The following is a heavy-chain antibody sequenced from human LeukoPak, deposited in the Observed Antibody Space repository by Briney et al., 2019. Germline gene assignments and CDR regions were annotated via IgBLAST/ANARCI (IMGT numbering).Heavy chain of an antibody. V-gene: IGHV1-18*01. CDR3: ARGLEKLELGQGIFDY. J-gene: IGHJ4*02. D-gene: IGHD1-7*01. CDR1: GYTFTSYG. Sequence: GASVKVSCKASGYTFTSYGISWVRQAPGQGLEWMGWISAYNGNTNYAQKLQGRVTMTTDTSTSTAYMELRSLRSDDTAVYYCARGLEKLELGQGIFDYWGQGTLVTVSS. CDR2: ISAYNGNT.